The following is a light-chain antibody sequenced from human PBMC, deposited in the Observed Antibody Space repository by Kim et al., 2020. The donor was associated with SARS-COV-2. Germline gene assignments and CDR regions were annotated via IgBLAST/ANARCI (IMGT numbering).Light chain of an antibody. Sequence: QGQTARFTCSGYKLGDKYVSWYQQKPGQSPAVVIYQDNQRPSGIPARFSGSDSGNTATLTISGTQAMDEADYYCQAWDSSTHTYVFGAGTKVTVL. J-gene: IGLJ1*01. CDR3: QAWDSSTHTYV. V-gene: IGLV3-1*01. CDR2: QDN. CDR1: KLGDKY.